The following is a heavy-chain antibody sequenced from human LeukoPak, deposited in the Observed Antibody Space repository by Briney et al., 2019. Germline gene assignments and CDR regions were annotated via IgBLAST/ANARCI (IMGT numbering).Heavy chain of an antibody. D-gene: IGHD2-21*02. J-gene: IGHJ4*02. V-gene: IGHV3-64D*06. CDR1: GFTFSSYA. CDR3: VKDAYCGGDCYWYYFDY. CDR2: ISSNGGST. Sequence: GGSPRLSCSASGFTFSSYAMHWVRQAPGKGLEYVSAISSNGGSTYYADSVKGRFTISRDNSKNTLYLQMSSLRAEDTAVYYCVKDAYCGGDCYWYYFDYWGQGTLVTVSS.